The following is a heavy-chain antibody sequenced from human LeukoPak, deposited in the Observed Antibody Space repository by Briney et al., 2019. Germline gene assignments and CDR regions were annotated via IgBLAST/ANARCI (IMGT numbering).Heavy chain of an antibody. CDR2: ISGSGGNT. J-gene: IGHJ4*02. V-gene: IGHV3-23*01. Sequence: GGSLRLSCAASGFTFSSYAMSWVRQAPGKGLEGVSRISGSGGNTFYADSVKGRFTISRDNSKKTLYLQMNSLRAEDTAAYHCAKGRNEDGDAALNYWGQGTLVTVSS. CDR3: AKGRNEDGDAALNY. D-gene: IGHD4-17*01. CDR1: GFTFSSYA.